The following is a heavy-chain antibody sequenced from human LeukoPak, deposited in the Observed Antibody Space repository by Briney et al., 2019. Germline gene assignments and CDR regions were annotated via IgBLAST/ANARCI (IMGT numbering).Heavy chain of an antibody. V-gene: IGHV3-23*01. D-gene: IGHD3-22*01. CDR2: ISGSGGST. J-gene: IGHJ4*02. CDR3: ARDRPYYDSSGPIDY. Sequence: GGSLRLSCAASGFTFSSYAMSRVRQAPGKGLEWVSAISGSGGSTYYADSVKGRFTISRDNSKNTLYLQMDSLRAEDTAVYYCARDRPYYDSSGPIDYWGQGTLVTVSS. CDR1: GFTFSSYA.